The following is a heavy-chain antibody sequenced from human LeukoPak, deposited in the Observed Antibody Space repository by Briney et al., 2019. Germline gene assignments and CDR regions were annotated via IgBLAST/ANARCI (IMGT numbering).Heavy chain of an antibody. CDR1: GFTFSSYA. J-gene: IGHJ4*02. CDR3: ATGSAVGAPDWDYFDS. Sequence: GGSLRLSCAASGFTFSSYAMSWVRQAPGKGLEWISTVGGSGTNTFFADSVKGRFTISRDNAKNSLYLQMNSLRAEDTAFYYCATGSAVGAPDWDYFDSWGQGTLVTVSS. D-gene: IGHD1-26*01. V-gene: IGHV3-23*01. CDR2: VGGSGTNT.